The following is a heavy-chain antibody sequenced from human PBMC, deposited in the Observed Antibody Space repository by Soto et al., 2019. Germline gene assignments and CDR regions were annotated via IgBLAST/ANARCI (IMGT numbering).Heavy chain of an antibody. Sequence: EVQLVESGGGLVQPGGSLRLSCAASGFTFSSYSMNWVRQAPGKGLEWVSYISSSSSTIYYADSVKGRFTISRDNAKNSLYLKRCSQKAEYIAVYYCARGRRDGYNSFDYWGQGTLVTVSS. D-gene: IGHD5-12*01. CDR2: ISSSSSTI. J-gene: IGHJ4*02. V-gene: IGHV3-48*01. CDR1: GFTFSSYS. CDR3: ARGRRDGYNSFDY.